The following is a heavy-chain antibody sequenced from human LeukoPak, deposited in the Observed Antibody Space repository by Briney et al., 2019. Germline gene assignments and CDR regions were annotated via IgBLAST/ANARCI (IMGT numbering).Heavy chain of an antibody. V-gene: IGHV1-69*13. CDR1: GGTFSSYA. J-gene: IGHJ4*02. Sequence: ASVEVSCKASGGTFSSYAISWVRQAPGQGLEWMGGIIPIFGTANYAQKFQGRVTITADESTSTAYMELSSLRSEDTAVYYCAREGGSGSYDFDYWGQGTLVTVSS. CDR3: AREGGSGSYDFDY. D-gene: IGHD1-26*01. CDR2: IIPIFGTA.